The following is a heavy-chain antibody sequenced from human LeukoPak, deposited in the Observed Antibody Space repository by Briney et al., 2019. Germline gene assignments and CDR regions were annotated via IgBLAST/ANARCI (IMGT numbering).Heavy chain of an antibody. CDR1: GFTFDDHG. CDR3: TRNSGWYGLS. V-gene: IGHV3-20*04. D-gene: IGHD6-19*01. Sequence: GGSLRLSCAASGFTFDDHGTSWIRQAPGKGLEWVSSIDYDGGSGHYADSVKGRFTISRDNSNNTLFLHLNSLRGEDTAVYYCTRNSGWYGLSWGQGTLVTVSS. J-gene: IGHJ1*01. CDR2: IDYDGGSG.